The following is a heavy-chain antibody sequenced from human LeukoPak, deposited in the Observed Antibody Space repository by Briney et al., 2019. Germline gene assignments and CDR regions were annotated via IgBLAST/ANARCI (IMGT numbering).Heavy chain of an antibody. CDR3: ARGGDNWNHDAFDI. CDR2: INPNSGGT. D-gene: IGHD1-20*01. CDR1: GYTFTSYG. J-gene: IGHJ3*02. Sequence: ASVKVSCKASGYTFTSYGISWVRQAPGQGLEWMGWINPNSGGTNYAQKFQGRVTMTRDTSISTAYMELSRLRSDDTAVYYCARGGDNWNHDAFDIWGQGTMVTVSS. V-gene: IGHV1-2*02.